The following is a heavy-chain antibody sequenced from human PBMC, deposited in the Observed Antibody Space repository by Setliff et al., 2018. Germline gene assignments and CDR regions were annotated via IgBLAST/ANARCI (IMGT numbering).Heavy chain of an antibody. Sequence: TLSLTCTVSGDSISGADYFWSWIRQPPGKGLEWIGYIYYSGSTNYNPSLKSRLTISVDTSKNQFSLKLSSVTDADTAVYYCAIEVGAGAFDIWGQGTMVTVSS. J-gene: IGHJ3*02. CDR2: IYYSGST. D-gene: IGHD1-26*01. CDR3: AIEVGAGAFDI. V-gene: IGHV4-30-4*08. CDR1: GDSISGADYF.